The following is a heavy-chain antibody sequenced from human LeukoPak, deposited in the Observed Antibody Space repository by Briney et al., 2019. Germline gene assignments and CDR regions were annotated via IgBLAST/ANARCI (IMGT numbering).Heavy chain of an antibody. Sequence: SETLSLTCTVSGGSISSSSYYWGWIRQPPGKGLEWIGSIYYSGSTYYNPSLKGRVTISVDTSKNQFSLKLSSVTAADTAVYYCAREYYDSSGYPHYYFDYWGQGTLVTVSS. CDR1: GGSISSSSYY. CDR3: AREYYDSSGYPHYYFDY. J-gene: IGHJ4*02. V-gene: IGHV4-39*01. CDR2: IYYSGST. D-gene: IGHD3-22*01.